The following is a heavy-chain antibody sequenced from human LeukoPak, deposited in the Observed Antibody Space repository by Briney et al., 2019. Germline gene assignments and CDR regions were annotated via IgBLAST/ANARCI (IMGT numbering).Heavy chain of an antibody. V-gene: IGHV4-34*01. CDR3: ARAVAAGAYSYYGMDV. Sequence: SETLSLTCAVYGGSFSGYYWSWIRQPPGKGLEWIGEINHSGSTNYNPSLKSRVTISVDTSKNQFSLKLSSVTAADTAVYYCARAVAAGAYSYYGMDVWGQGTTVTVSS. D-gene: IGHD6-13*01. J-gene: IGHJ6*02. CDR1: GGSFSGYY. CDR2: INHSGST.